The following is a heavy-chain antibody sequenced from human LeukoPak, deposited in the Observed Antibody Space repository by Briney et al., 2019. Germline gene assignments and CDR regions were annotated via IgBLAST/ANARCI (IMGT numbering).Heavy chain of an antibody. CDR2: IYFSGNT. CDR1: GGSIRSNSYY. Sequence: SETLSLTCTVSGGSIRSNSYYWGWIRQPPGKGLEWIGSIYFSGNTYYNPSLKSRVTISVDTSKNQFSLKLSSATAADTAVYYCATGSSRYYYYVDVWGKGTTVTVSS. CDR3: ATGSSRYYYYVDV. D-gene: IGHD3-10*01. J-gene: IGHJ6*03. V-gene: IGHV4-39*01.